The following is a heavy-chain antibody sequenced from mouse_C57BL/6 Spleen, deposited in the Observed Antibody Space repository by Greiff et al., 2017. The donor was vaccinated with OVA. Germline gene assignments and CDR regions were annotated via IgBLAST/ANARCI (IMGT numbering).Heavy chain of an antibody. J-gene: IGHJ2*01. CDR1: GFTFSDYG. D-gene: IGHD2-4*01. V-gene: IGHV5-17*01. CDR2: ISSGSSTI. Sequence: EVKLVESGGGLVKPGGSLKLSCAASGFTFSDYGMHWVRQAPEKGLEWVAYISSGSSTIYYADTVKGRFTISRDNAKNTLFLQMTSLRSEDTAMYYCAREGLYYDLNYFDYWGQGTTLTVSS. CDR3: AREGLYYDLNYFDY.